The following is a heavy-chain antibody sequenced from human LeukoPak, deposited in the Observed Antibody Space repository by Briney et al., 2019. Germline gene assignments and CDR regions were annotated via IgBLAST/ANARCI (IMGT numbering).Heavy chain of an antibody. CDR3: ARGPSRIVGAPYYFDY. CDR1: GYTFTSYG. Sequence: ASVTVSCTASGYTFTSYGISWVRQAPGQGLEWMGWISAYNGNTNYAQKLQGRVTMTTDTSTSTAYMELRSLRSDDTAVYYCARGPSRIVGAPYYFDYWGQGTLVTVSS. D-gene: IGHD1-26*01. J-gene: IGHJ4*02. CDR2: ISAYNGNT. V-gene: IGHV1-18*01.